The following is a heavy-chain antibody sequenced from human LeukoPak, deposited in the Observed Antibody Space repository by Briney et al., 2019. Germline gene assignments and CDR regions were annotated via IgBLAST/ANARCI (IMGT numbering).Heavy chain of an antibody. V-gene: IGHV3-33*01. Sequence: HPGRSLRLSCAASGFTFSSFGMHWVRQAPGKGLEWVAVIWYDGNNKYYADSVKGRFTISRDNSKNTLYLQMNSLRAEDTAVYYCARAFTSTGYYYVEYWGQGTLATVSS. CDR1: GFTFSSFG. CDR2: IWYDGNNK. D-gene: IGHD3-22*01. J-gene: IGHJ4*02. CDR3: ARAFTSTGYYYVEY.